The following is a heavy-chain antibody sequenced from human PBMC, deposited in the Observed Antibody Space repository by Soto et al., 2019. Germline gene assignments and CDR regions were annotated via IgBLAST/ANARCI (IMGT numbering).Heavy chain of an antibody. CDR3: ARDQDPYYDILTGHTRPQDDGFEI. V-gene: IGHV1-18*01. D-gene: IGHD3-9*01. Sequence: ASVKVSCKASGYTFTSYGISWVRQAPGQGLEWMGWISAHNGDTNYAQKFQGRLTVTTDTSTSTAYMELRSLRSDDTAVYLCARDQDPYYDILTGHTRPQDDGFEIWGQGTMVTVSS. CDR1: GYTFTSYG. J-gene: IGHJ3*02. CDR2: ISAHNGDT.